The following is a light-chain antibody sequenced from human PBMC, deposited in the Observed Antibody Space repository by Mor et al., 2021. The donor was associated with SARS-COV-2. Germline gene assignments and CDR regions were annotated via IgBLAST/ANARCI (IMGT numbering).Light chain of an antibody. CDR3: QQYNSYPLT. V-gene: IGKV1-5*03. Sequence: GDRVTITCRASQSISTWLAWFQQTPGKPPKLLIYKASNLESGVPSRFSGSGSGTDFALSISSLQPDDFATYFCQQYNSYPLTFG. CDR1: QSISTW. J-gene: IGKJ4*01. CDR2: KAS.